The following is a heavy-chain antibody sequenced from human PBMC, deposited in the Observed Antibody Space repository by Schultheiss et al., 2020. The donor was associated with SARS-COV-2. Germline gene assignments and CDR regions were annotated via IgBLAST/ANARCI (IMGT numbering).Heavy chain of an antibody. CDR3: ARGGGRLYCSSTSCYQGMDV. V-gene: IGHV4-61*08. J-gene: IGHJ6*02. CDR1: GGSIRSGGYY. D-gene: IGHD2-2*01. Sequence: SQTLSLTCTVSGGSIRSGGYYWSWIRQPPGKGLEWIGYIYYNENSNYNPSLKSRVTMSVDTSKSQFSLKLSFVTAADTAVYYCARGGGRLYCSSTSCYQGMDVWGQGTTVTVSS. CDR2: IYYNENS.